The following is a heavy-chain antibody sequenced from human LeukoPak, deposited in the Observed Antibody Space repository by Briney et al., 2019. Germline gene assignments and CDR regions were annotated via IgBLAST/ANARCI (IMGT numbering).Heavy chain of an antibody. D-gene: IGHD4-17*01. V-gene: IGHV3-9*01. CDR2: ISWNSGNI. J-gene: IGHJ3*02. CDR1: GFTFDDYA. CDR3: AKDRHDYGDYGLSSAFDI. Sequence: GGSLRLSCAASGFTFDDYAMHWVRQAPGKGLEWVSGISWNSGNIAYADSVKGRFTISRDNAKNSLYLQMNSLRGEDTALYHCAKDRHDYGDYGLSSAFDIWGQGTMVTVSS.